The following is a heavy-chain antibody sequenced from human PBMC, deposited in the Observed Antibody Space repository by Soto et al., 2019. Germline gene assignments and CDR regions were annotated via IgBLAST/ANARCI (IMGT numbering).Heavy chain of an antibody. CDR1: GGSIRRGGYY. Sequence: QVQLQESGPGLVKPSQTLSLTCTVSGGSIRRGGYYWSWIRQHPGKGLEWIGYIYYSGSTYYNPSLKILFPISVDPPKTHSSRNLSSVTPPDTPVISFPGFWGVNAPKVMDFGGQGT. J-gene: IGHJ6*02. D-gene: IGHD3-16*01. CDR2: IYYSGST. CDR3: PGFWGVNAPKVMDF. V-gene: IGHV4-31*01.